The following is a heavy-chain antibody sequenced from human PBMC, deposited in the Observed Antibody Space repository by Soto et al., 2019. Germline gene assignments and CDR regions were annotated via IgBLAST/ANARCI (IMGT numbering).Heavy chain of an antibody. CDR3: ARVPDR. D-gene: IGHD2-2*01. J-gene: IGHJ5*02. CDR1: GFTFNNYA. V-gene: IGHV3-23*01. CDR2: IGGSGGTT. Sequence: PGGSLRLSCAASGFTFNNYAMSWVRQAPGKGLEWVSAIGGSGGTTYYADSVKGRLSISRDNSQNTLYLQMNSLRAEDTAVYYCARVPDRWGQGTLVTVSS.